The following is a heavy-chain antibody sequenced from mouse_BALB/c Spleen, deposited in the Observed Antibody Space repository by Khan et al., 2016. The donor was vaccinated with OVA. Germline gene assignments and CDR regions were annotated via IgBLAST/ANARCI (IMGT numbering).Heavy chain of an antibody. CDR1: GYTFTSYW. CDR2: IGPGRGST. J-gene: IGHJ4*01. CDR3: ASSNYYGNGLCAMDY. V-gene: IGHV1S41*01. D-gene: IGHD1-1*01. Sequence: DLVKPGASLYLTCTVSGYTFTSYWVNWIKQRPGQGLEWIGGIGPGRGSTSYNEKFKAQAILTVDTSSNTVYIQISRLSSDDSAVCFCASSNYYGNGLCAMDYWGQGTSVTVSS.